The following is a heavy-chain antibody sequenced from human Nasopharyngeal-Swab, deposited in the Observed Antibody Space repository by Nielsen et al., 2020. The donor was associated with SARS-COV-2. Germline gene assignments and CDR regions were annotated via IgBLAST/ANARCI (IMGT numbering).Heavy chain of an antibody. CDR3: ARVDSSSWYGVDY. CDR1: GFTFGSYA. CDR2: ISYDGSNK. J-gene: IGHJ4*02. D-gene: IGHD6-13*01. Sequence: GGSLRLSCAASGFTFGSYAMHWVRQAPGKGLEWVAVISYDGSNKYYADSVKGRFTISRDNSKNTLYLQMNSLRAEDTAVYYCARVDSSSWYGVDYWDQGTLVTVSS. V-gene: IGHV3-30-3*01.